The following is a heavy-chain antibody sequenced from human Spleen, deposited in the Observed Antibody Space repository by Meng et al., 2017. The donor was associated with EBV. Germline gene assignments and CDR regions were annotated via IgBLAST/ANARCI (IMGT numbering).Heavy chain of an antibody. Sequence: AHLVEPGGAVGRPGGSLRLSCVGSGYTFSQYWMHWVRQAPGMGLEWVSRLNEDGATTTYADSVRGRFTISRDNAKNTLYLQMNSLRAEDTAVYYCSRDLVGSDDSWGQGTLVTVSS. CDR3: SRDLVGSDDS. CDR1: GYTFSQYW. J-gene: IGHJ5*01. D-gene: IGHD2-8*02. V-gene: IGHV3-74*01. CDR2: LNEDGATT.